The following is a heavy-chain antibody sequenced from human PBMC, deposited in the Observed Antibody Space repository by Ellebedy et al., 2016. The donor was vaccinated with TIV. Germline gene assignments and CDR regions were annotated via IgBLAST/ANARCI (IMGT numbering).Heavy chain of an antibody. CDR1: GFTFSSYW. D-gene: IGHD3-10*01. Sequence: GGSLRLSCAASGFTFSSYWMHWVRQAPGKGLVWVSRINSDGSSTSYADSVKGRFTISRDNSKNTLYLQMNSLRAEDTAVYYCARDLLMELWFGDLPTRSYGMDVWGQGTTVTVSS. CDR2: INSDGSST. J-gene: IGHJ6*02. CDR3: ARDLLMELWFGDLPTRSYGMDV. V-gene: IGHV3-74*01.